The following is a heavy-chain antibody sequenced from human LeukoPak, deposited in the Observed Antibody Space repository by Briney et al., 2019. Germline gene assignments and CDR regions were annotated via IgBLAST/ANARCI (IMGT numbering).Heavy chain of an antibody. CDR2: ISLYSDNI. J-gene: IGHJ4*02. CDR1: GYPFTSYG. Sequence: ASGKVSCKASGYPFTSYGISWVRQAPGQGLEYMGWISLYSDNINYAQRFQGRVTMTTDTSTSTAYMELRSLTSDDTALYYCARSRFLTHGLAAAGTGDYWGQGTLVTVSS. V-gene: IGHV1-18*01. D-gene: IGHD6-13*01. CDR3: ARSRFLTHGLAAAGTGDY.